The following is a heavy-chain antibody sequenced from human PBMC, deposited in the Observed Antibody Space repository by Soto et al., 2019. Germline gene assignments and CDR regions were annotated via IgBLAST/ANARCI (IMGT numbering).Heavy chain of an antibody. V-gene: IGHV1-8*01. CDR3: ARGALIASLSNYYYYYMDV. CDR2: MNPNSGNT. CDR1: GYTFTSYD. Sequence: ASVKVSCKASGYTFTSYDINWVRQATGQGLEWMGWMNPNSGNTGYAQKFQGRVTMTRNTSISTAYMELSSLRSEDTAVYYCARGALIASLSNYYYYYMDVWGKGTTVTVSS. J-gene: IGHJ6*03.